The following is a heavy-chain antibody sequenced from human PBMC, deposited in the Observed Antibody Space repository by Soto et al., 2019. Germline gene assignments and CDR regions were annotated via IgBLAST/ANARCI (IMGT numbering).Heavy chain of an antibody. CDR2: ISAYNGNT. D-gene: IGHD2-15*01. CDR3: ARDLIVVVVADGYYYYGMDV. Sequence: QVQLVQSGAEVKKPGASVKVSCKASGYTFTSYGISWVRQAPGQGLEWMGWISAYNGNTNYAQKLQGRVTMTTDTSTSTAYMELRRLRSDDTAVYYCARDLIVVVVADGYYYYGMDVWGQGTTVTVSS. CDR1: GYTFTSYG. J-gene: IGHJ6*02. V-gene: IGHV1-18*01.